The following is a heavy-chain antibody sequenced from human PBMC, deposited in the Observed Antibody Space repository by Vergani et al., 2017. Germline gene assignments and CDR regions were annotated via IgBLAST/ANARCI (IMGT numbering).Heavy chain of an antibody. D-gene: IGHD3-10*01. CDR2: ISSSGSTI. CDR3: ARETYYYGSGSYND. Sequence: EVQLVESGGGLVQPGGSLRLSCAASGFTFSSYEMNWVRQAPGKGLEWVSYISSSGSTIYYADSVKGRFTISRDNAKNSLYLQMNSLRAEDTAVYYCARETYYYGSGSYNDWGQGTLVTVSS. V-gene: IGHV3-48*03. CDR1: GFTFSSYE. J-gene: IGHJ4*02.